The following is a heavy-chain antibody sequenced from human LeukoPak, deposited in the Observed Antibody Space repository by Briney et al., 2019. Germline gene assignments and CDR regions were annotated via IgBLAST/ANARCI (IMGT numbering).Heavy chain of an antibody. CDR2: INHSGST. CDR3: ARGQYYDFWSDYYGRDAFDF. CDR1: GGSFSGYY. J-gene: IGHJ3*01. D-gene: IGHD3-3*01. V-gene: IGHV4-34*01. Sequence: KPSETLSLTYAVYGGSFSGYYWSWIRQPPGEGLEWIGEINHSGSTNYNPSLKSRVTISADTSKNQFSLKLSSVTAADTAVYYCARGQYYDFWSDYYGRDAFDFWGQGTMVTVSS.